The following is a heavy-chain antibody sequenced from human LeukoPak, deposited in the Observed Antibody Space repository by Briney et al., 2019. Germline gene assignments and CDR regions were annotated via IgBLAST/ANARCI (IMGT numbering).Heavy chain of an antibody. J-gene: IGHJ4*02. CDR1: GYSFTTYW. D-gene: IGHD2-21*02. Sequence: ESLKISCKGSGYSFTTYWIGWVRQMPGKGLEWMGIIYPGDSDTRYSPSFRGQVTISADKSISTAYLQWSSLKASDTAMYYCARLVVVTAIPLYYFDYWGQGTLVTVSS. V-gene: IGHV5-51*01. CDR2: IYPGDSDT. CDR3: ARLVVVTAIPLYYFDY.